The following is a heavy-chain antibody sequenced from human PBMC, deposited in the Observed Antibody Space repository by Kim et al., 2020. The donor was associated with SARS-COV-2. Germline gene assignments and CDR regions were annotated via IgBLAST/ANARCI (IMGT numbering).Heavy chain of an antibody. CDR3: ARQSFRRDSSDF. J-gene: IGHJ4*02. D-gene: IGHD3-3*02. V-gene: IGHV4-39*01. Sequence: YYTPSLKGRVTMSVDRSKNQFSLNQRSMTAADTAVYYCARQSFRRDSSDFWGQGTQVTVSS.